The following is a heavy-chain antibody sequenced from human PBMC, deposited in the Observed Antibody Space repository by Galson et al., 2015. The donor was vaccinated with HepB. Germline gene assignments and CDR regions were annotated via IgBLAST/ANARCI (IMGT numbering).Heavy chain of an antibody. Sequence: SLRLSCAASGFTFSGYGMHWVRQAPGKGLEWVAVISYDGSNKYYADSVKGRFTISRDNSRNTLYLQTNSLRAEDTAVYFCAKDQKPNPNWGLDTPYGMDVWGQGTTVTVSS. D-gene: IGHD7-27*01. CDR3: AKDQKPNPNWGLDTPYGMDV. CDR2: ISYDGSNK. J-gene: IGHJ6*02. V-gene: IGHV3-30*18. CDR1: GFTFSGYG.